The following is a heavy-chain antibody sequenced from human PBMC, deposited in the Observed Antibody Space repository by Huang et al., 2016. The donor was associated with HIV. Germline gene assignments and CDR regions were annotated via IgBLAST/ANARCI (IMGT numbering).Heavy chain of an antibody. CDR1: GYSFNPYW. CDR3: ARKFSSTWYRAFDL. V-gene: IGHV5-51*01. J-gene: IGHJ3*01. CDR2: IYPGDSDT. Sequence: EVQLVQSGAEVKKPGESLKISCQGSGYSFNPYWIAWVGQMPGKGPDVMGIIYPGDSDTRYSPSFQGQVTISADKSIDTAYLQWRSLKASDTAMYYCARKFSSTWYRAFDLWGQGTMVTVSS. D-gene: IGHD6-13*01.